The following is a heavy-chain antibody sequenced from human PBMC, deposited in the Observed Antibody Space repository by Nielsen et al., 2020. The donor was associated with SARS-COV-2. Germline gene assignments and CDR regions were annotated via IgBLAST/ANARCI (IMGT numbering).Heavy chain of an antibody. CDR3: ARDRDGYNSGIGFD. CDR2: ISGSGGST. D-gene: IGHD5-24*01. Sequence: GGSLRLSCAASGFTFSSYAMSWVRQAPGKGLEWVSAISGSGGSTYYADSVKGRFTISRDNSKNTLYLQMNSLRAEDTAVYYCARDRDGYNSGIGFDWGQGTLVTVSS. J-gene: IGHJ4*02. V-gene: IGHV3-23*01. CDR1: GFTFSSYA.